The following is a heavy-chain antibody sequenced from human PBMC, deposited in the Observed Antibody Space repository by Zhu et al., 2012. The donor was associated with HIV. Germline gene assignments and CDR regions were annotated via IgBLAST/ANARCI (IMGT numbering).Heavy chain of an antibody. CDR3: AKDMAPNYAFLGIDY. CDR2: ISWDGGST. D-gene: IGHD3-3*02. V-gene: IGHV3-43D*04. Sequence: VRQAPGKGLEWVSLISWDGGSTYYADSVKGRFTISRDNSKNSLYLQMNSLRAGDTALYYCAKDMAPNYAFLGIDYWGQGTLVTVSS. J-gene: IGHJ4*02.